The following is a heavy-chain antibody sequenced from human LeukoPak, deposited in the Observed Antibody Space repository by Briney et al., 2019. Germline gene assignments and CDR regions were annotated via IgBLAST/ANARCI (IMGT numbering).Heavy chain of an antibody. CDR3: ARVPGDTAMVTYYFDY. J-gene: IGHJ4*02. CDR1: GGSIRSSYYY. V-gene: IGHV4-39*07. D-gene: IGHD5-18*01. Sequence: SETLSLACTVSGGSIRSSYYYWGWIRQPPGKGLEWIGSIYDSGSTYYNPSLKSRVTISVDTSKNQFSLKLSSVTAADTAVYYCARVPGDTAMVTYYFDYWGQGTLVTVSS. CDR2: IYDSGST.